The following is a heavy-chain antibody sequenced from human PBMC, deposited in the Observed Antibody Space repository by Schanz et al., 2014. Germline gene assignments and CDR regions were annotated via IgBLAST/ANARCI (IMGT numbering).Heavy chain of an antibody. CDR1: GFTFSKYW. Sequence: EVQLVESGGGLVQPGGSLRLSCGGSGFTFSKYWMSWVRQAPGKGLEWVANIKQDGSEKYYVDAVKGRFTISRDNAKNSMYLHMKSLRGEDTAVYYGARANYRRKINFDYWGRGTLVTVSS. CDR3: ARANYRRKINFDY. CDR2: IKQDGSEK. D-gene: IGHD3-10*01. J-gene: IGHJ4*02. V-gene: IGHV3-7*02.